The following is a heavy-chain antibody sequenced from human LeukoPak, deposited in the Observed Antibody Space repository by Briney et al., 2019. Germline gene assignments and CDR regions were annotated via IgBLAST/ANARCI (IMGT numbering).Heavy chain of an antibody. CDR1: GYSFTSYW. CDR2: IYPGDSDT. V-gene: IGHV5-51*01. J-gene: IGHJ4*02. Sequence: GESLEISCKGSGYSFTSYWIGWVRQMPGKGLEWMGIIYPGDSDTRYSPSFQGQVTISADKSISTAYLQWSSLKASYTAMYYCARALLGELSPHLYYFDYWGQGTLVTVSS. D-gene: IGHD3-16*02. CDR3: ARALLGELSPHLYYFDY.